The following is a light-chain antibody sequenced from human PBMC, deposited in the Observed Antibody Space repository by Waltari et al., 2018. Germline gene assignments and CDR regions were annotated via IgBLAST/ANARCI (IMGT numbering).Light chain of an antibody. Sequence: DIQMTQSPSSLSAFVGDRVTITCRARQSISTYLNWYQQKPGKAPKLLIYAASSLQSGVPSRFSGSGSGTDFTLTINNLQPEDFATYYCQQSYRAPPITFGQATRLEIK. V-gene: IGKV1-39*01. CDR3: QQSYRAPPIT. CDR1: QSISTY. J-gene: IGKJ5*01. CDR2: AAS.